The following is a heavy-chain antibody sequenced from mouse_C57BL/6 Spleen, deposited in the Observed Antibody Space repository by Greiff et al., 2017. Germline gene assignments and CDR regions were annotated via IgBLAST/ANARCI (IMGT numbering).Heavy chain of an antibody. CDR2: IDPSASYT. D-gene: IGHD1-1*01. CDR3: ARVVGEYFDV. Sequence: VQLQQSGAELVMPGASVKLSCKASGSTFTSYWMHWVKQRPGQGLEWIGEIDPSASYTNYNQKFKGKSTLTVDKSSSTAYMQLSSLTSEDSAVYYCARVVGEYFDVWGTGTTVTVSS. J-gene: IGHJ1*03. CDR1: GSTFTSYW. V-gene: IGHV1-69*01.